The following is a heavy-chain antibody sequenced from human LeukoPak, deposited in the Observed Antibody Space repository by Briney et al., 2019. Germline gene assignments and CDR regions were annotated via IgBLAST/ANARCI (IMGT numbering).Heavy chain of an antibody. D-gene: IGHD3-10*01. J-gene: IGHJ3*02. CDR3: AKDMAPGAFDI. CDR1: GSTFSSYG. CDR2: ISFDGSTK. V-gene: IGHV3-30*18. Sequence: GRSLRLSCAASGSTFSSYGMPWVRQAPGNGLEWGTVISFDGSTKYYADSVKGRFTISRDNSKNTLYLQMNSLRADDTAVYYCAKDMAPGAFDIWGQGTMVTVSS.